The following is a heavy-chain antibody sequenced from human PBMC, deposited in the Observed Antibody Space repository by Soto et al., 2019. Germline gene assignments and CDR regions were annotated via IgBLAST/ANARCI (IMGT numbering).Heavy chain of an antibody. CDR2: IDWDDDK. CDR1: GFSLTTSGMC. J-gene: IGHJ4*02. Sequence: SGPTLVNPTQTLTLTCTFSGFSLTTSGMCVNWIRQPPGKALEWLARIDWDDDKYYSTSLKTRLTISKGTSKNQVVLTMTNMDPVDTATYYCAHRRGALLTRRYYFDYSGQGTLVTVSS. D-gene: IGHD3-9*01. CDR3: AHRRGALLTRRYYFDY. V-gene: IGHV2-70*12.